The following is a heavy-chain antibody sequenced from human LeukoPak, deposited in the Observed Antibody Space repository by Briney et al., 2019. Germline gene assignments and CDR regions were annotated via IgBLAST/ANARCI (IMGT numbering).Heavy chain of an antibody. CDR1: GFTFSNSA. V-gene: IGHV3-23*01. CDR3: AKGTPIQGVWGVNLFDY. CDR2: LSGSGITT. D-gene: IGHD3-10*01. Sequence: GGSLRLSCAASGFTFSNSAMSWVRQAPGKGLEWVSTLSGSGITTYYADSVKGRFTISRDNSKNTLYLQMNSLRAEDTAVYYCAKGTPIQGVWGVNLFDYWGQGTLVTVSS. J-gene: IGHJ4*02.